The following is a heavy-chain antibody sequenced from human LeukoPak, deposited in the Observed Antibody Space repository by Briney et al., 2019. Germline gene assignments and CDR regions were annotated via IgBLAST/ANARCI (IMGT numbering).Heavy chain of an antibody. CDR3: ARQRPRYCSSTSCYGIGWFDP. J-gene: IGHJ5*02. V-gene: IGHV4-39*01. Sequence: PSETLSLTCTVSGGSISSSSYYWGWIRQPPGKGLEWIGGIYYSGSTYYNPSLKSRVTISVDTSKNQFSLKLSSVTAADTAVYYCARQRPRYCSSTSCYGIGWFDPWGQGTLVTVSS. CDR2: IYYSGST. CDR1: GGSISSSSYY. D-gene: IGHD2-2*01.